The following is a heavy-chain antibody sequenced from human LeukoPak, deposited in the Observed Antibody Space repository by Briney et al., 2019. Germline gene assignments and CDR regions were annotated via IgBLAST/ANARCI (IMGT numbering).Heavy chain of an antibody. Sequence: GGSLRLSCAASGLTFSTYSMNWVRQAPGKGLEWVAYISGRSTTIYYADSVKGRFTISRDNAKNSLYVQMNSLRVEDTAVYYCVAGSGWRFDYWGQGTLVTVSS. V-gene: IGHV3-48*04. CDR1: GLTFSTYS. D-gene: IGHD6-19*01. J-gene: IGHJ4*02. CDR3: VAGSGWRFDY. CDR2: ISGRSTTI.